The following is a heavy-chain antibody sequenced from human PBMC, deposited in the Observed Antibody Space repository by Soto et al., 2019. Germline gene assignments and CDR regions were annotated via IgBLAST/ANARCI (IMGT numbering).Heavy chain of an antibody. Sequence: GGSLRLSCASSGFTFNSSWMHWVRQAPGKGLVWDSSVKSDGSSTTYADSVKGRFTISRDNAKNSLYLQMNSLRAEDTAVYYCGRGYYGPDYWGLGTLVTVSS. D-gene: IGHD3-10*01. CDR1: GFTFNSSW. V-gene: IGHV3-74*03. J-gene: IGHJ4*01. CDR3: GRGYYGPDY. CDR2: VKSDGSST.